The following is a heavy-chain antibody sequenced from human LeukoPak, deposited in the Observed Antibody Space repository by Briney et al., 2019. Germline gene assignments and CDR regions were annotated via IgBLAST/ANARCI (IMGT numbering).Heavy chain of an antibody. D-gene: IGHD2-2*01. V-gene: IGHV3-11*01. CDR1: GFTFSGYY. CDR3: ARVRGSGFCSGSSCAKDPGYYYYMDV. CDR2: INPSGSTI. Sequence: GGSLRLSCEGSGFTFSGYYMSWIRQAPGKGLEWVSYINPSGSTIYYADSVKGRFTISRDNAKKSLDLQMYSLRAEDTAVCYCARVRGSGFCSGSSCAKDPGYYYYMDVWGKGTTVTVSS. J-gene: IGHJ6*03.